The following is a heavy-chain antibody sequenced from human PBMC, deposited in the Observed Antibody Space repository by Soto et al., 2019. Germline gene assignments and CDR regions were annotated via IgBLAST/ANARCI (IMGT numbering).Heavy chain of an antibody. CDR2: IIPILGIA. Sequence: QVQLVQSGAEVKKPGSSVKVSCKASGGTFSSYTISWARQAPGQGLEWMGRIIPILGIANYAQKFQGRVTITADKSTSTGYMELSSLRSQDPAVYSCETLCYPFYYMEVWGKGTTVTVSS. J-gene: IGHJ6*03. D-gene: IGHD2-15*01. V-gene: IGHV1-69*02. CDR1: GGTFSSYT. CDR3: ETLCYPFYYMEV.